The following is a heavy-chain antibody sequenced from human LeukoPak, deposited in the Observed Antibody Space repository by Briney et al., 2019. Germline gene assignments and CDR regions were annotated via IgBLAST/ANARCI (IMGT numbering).Heavy chain of an antibody. CDR2: MYYTGST. D-gene: IGHD3-3*01. V-gene: IGHV4-59*01. CDR1: DGSISDYY. CDR3: ATQSPGVATDN. J-gene: IGHJ4*02. Sequence: SETLSLTCTVSDGSISDYYWSWIRQPPGKGLEWIAYMYYTGSTDYNPSLRSRVTISIDTSKNQFSLKLRSVTAADTAVYYCATQSPGVATDNWGQGTLGTVSS.